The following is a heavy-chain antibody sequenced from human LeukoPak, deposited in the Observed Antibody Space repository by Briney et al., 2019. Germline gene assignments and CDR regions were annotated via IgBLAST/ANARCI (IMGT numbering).Heavy chain of an antibody. CDR1: GFTFSSYA. D-gene: IGHD3-3*01. Sequence: PGGSPRLSCAASGFTFSSYAMSWVRQAPGKGLEWVSAISGSGGSTYYADSVKGRFTISRDNSKNTLYLQMNSLRAEDTAVYYCAKGAWIFGVVTPLDYWGQGTLVTVSS. CDR3: AKGAWIFGVVTPLDY. V-gene: IGHV3-23*01. J-gene: IGHJ4*02. CDR2: ISGSGGST.